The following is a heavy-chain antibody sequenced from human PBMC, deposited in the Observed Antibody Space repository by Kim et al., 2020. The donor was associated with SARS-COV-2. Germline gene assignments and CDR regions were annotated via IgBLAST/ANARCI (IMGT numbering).Heavy chain of an antibody. CDR1: GFTVNNTA. D-gene: IGHD5-12*01. CDR2: ISSGGST. CDR3: ARGPLGRDGYNY. Sequence: GGSLRLSCTASGFTVNNTAMSWVRQPPGKGLEWVSLISSGGSTYYEDSVKGRFTISRHNSKNTLYLQMNSLRAEDTAVYHWARGPLGRDGYNYWGQVTLVTVSS. V-gene: IGHV3-53*04. J-gene: IGHJ4*02.